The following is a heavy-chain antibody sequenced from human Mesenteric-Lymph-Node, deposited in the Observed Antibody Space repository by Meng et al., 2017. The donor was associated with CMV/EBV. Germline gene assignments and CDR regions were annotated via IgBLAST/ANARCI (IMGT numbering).Heavy chain of an antibody. D-gene: IGHD6-13*01. Sequence: KASEGNFSSYAISSVRQAPGRGLEWMGGIIPIFGTANYAQKFQGRVTITTDESTSTAYMELSSLRSEDTAVYYCARRLAAAGDNWFDPWGQGTLVTVSS. CDR3: ARRLAAAGDNWFDP. CDR1: EGNFSSYA. CDR2: IIPIFGTA. V-gene: IGHV1-69*05. J-gene: IGHJ5*02.